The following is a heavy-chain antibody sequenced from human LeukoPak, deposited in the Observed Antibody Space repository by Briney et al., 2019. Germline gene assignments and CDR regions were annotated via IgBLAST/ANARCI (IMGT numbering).Heavy chain of an antibody. J-gene: IGHJ4*02. CDR3: ARDVNGGY. Sequence: SETLSLTXTVSGGYLCSYYWNWIRQPPGKGLEWIGYIYYSGSTNYNPSLKSRVTISIDTSKNQFSLKLSSVTAADTAVYYCARDVNGGYWGQGTLVTVSS. V-gene: IGHV4-59*01. CDR2: IYYSGST. D-gene: IGHD2-8*01. CDR1: GGYLCSYY.